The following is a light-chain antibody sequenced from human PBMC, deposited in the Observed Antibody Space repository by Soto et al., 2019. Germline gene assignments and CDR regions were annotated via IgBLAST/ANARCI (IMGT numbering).Light chain of an antibody. CDR2: EVS. J-gene: IGLJ3*02. CDR3: SSYTSTNTWV. CDR1: SSDVGGHNY. Sequence: QSVLTQPASVSGSPGQSITISCTGTSSDVGGHNYVSWYQQHPGKAPKFMIFEVSNRPSGVSNRFSGSKSGKTASLTISGLQAEDEADYYCSSYTSTNTWVFGGGTQLT. V-gene: IGLV2-14*01.